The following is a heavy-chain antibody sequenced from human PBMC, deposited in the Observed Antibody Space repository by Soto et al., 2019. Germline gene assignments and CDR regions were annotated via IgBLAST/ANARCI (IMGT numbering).Heavy chain of an antibody. CDR2: IISIFGTP. CDR3: ARDRAPRGWSYLDL. J-gene: IGHJ4*02. V-gene: IGHV1-69*13. Sequence: SVKVSCKAFGGSFSDYAISWVRQAPGQGLEWMGGIISIFGTPNYAQKFQDRVTFTAHESTNTAYMELSRLTSEDTAVYYCARDRAPRGWSYLDLWGQGTQVTVSS. CDR1: GGSFSDYA. D-gene: IGHD2-15*01.